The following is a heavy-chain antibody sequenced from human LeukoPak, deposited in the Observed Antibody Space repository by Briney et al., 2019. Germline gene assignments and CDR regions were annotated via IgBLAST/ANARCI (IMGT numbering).Heavy chain of an antibody. Sequence: GGSLRLSCVASGFTFSSYWMSWVRQAPGKGLEWVANIKRDGSETYYVDSVKGRFTISRDNSKNTLYLQMNSLRAEDTAVYYCASSLTTVTLYYYYYMDVWGKGTTVTVSS. V-gene: IGHV3-7*01. J-gene: IGHJ6*03. D-gene: IGHD4-11*01. CDR1: GFTFSSYW. CDR2: IKRDGSET. CDR3: ASSLTTVTLYYYYYMDV.